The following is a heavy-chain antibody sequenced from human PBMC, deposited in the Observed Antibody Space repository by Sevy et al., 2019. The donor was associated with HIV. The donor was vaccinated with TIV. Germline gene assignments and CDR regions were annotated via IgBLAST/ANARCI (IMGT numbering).Heavy chain of an antibody. CDR1: GFTFSSYA. Sequence: GGSLRLSCAASGFTFSSYAIHWVRQAPGKGLEWVAVISYDGSNKYYADSVKGRLTISKDNSKNTLYLQMNSLRAEDTAVYYCASFIVLMVYANDYYYYGMDVWGQGTTVTVSS. CDR2: ISYDGSNK. V-gene: IGHV3-30-3*01. J-gene: IGHJ6*02. CDR3: ASFIVLMVYANDYYYYGMDV. D-gene: IGHD2-8*01.